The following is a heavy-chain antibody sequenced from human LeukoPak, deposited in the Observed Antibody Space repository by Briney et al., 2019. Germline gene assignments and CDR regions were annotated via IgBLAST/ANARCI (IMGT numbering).Heavy chain of an antibody. J-gene: IGHJ4*02. CDR3: ARDQYCSGGSCYSGGSTFDY. D-gene: IGHD2-15*01. Sequence: ASVKVSCKASGYTFTSYYMHWVRQAPGQGLEWMGWINPNSGGTNYAQKFQGRVTMTRDTSISTAYMELSRLRSDDTAVYYCARDQYCSGGSCYSGGSTFDYWGQGTLVTVSS. CDR2: INPNSGGT. CDR1: GYTFTSYY. V-gene: IGHV1-2*02.